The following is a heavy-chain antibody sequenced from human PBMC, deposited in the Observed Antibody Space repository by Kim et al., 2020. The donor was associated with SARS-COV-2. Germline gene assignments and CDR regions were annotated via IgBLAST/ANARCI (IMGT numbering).Heavy chain of an antibody. D-gene: IGHD6-6*01. V-gene: IGHV4-61*02. CDR3: ARAGGSSSGFRWFDP. CDR2: IYTSGST. J-gene: IGHJ5*02. CDR1: GGSISSGSYY. Sequence: SETLSLTCTVSGGSISSGSYYWSWIRQPAGKGLEWIGRIYTSGSTNYNPSLKSRVTISVDTSKNQFSLKLSSVTAADTAVYYCARAGGSSSGFRWFDPGAREPWSPSPQ.